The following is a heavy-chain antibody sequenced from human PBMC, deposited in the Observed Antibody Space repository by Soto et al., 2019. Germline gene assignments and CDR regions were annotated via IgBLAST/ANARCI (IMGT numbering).Heavy chain of an antibody. Sequence: GGSLRLSCAGSGFIFSNAWMSWVRQTPGKGLEWVGRIKSKADGGTTDYAAPVEGRFTISRDDSKNTLYLQMNSLKTEDTAIYYCTYQGDFYDRLDSWGQGTLVTVSS. CDR2: IKSKADGGTT. V-gene: IGHV3-15*01. J-gene: IGHJ4*02. CDR3: TYQGDFYDRLDS. CDR1: GFIFSNAW. D-gene: IGHD3-22*01.